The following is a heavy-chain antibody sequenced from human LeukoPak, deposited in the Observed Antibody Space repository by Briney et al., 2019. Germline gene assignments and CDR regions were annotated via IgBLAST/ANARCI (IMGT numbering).Heavy chain of an antibody. CDR1: GGTFSSYA. D-gene: IGHD3-22*01. CDR2: IIPIFGTA. CDR3: ASYYYDSSGSGAFDI. J-gene: IGHJ3*02. Sequence: RASVKVSCTASGGTFSSYAISWVRQAPGQGLEWMGGIIPIFGTANYAQKFQGRVTITADESTSTAYMELSSLRSEDTAVYYCASYYYDSSGSGAFDIWGQGTMVTVSS. V-gene: IGHV1-69*01.